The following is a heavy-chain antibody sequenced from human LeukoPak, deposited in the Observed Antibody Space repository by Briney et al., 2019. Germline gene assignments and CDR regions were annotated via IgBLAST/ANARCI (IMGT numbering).Heavy chain of an antibody. CDR1: GFTVSISY. J-gene: IGHJ3*01. CDR3: ARIAPESLAFDL. Sequence: GALRLSCAASGFTVSISYMSWVRQAPGKGLEWVSVVYTSGSTYYAEPVRGRFTISRDNSKDMLYLQMTSPRVEDTAVYYCARIAPESLAFDLWGHGTKVTVSA. D-gene: IGHD3-16*01. CDR2: VYTSGST. V-gene: IGHV3-66*01.